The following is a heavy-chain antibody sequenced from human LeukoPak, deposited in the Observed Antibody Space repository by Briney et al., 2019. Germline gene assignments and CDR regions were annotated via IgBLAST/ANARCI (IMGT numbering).Heavy chain of an antibody. D-gene: IGHD1-7*01. CDR2: ISGSGGST. CDR1: GFTFSSYA. J-gene: IGHJ5*02. Sequence: GGSLKLSCAASGFTFSSYAMGWVRQAPGKGLEWVSGISGSGGSTYYADSVKGRFTISRDNSKNTLYLQMNSLRAEDTAVYYCAKDEAAYNWNYANWFDPWGQGTLVTVSS. CDR3: AKDEAAYNWNYANWFDP. V-gene: IGHV3-23*01.